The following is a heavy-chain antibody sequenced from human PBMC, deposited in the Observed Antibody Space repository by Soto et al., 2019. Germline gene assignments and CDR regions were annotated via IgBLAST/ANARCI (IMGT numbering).Heavy chain of an antibody. CDR3: ARVETELLWFGELLNWFDP. J-gene: IGHJ5*02. V-gene: IGHV1-18*01. Sequence: ASVKVSCKASGYTFTSYCISWVRQAPGQGLEWMGWISAYNGNTNYAQKLQGRVTMTTDTSTSTAYMELRSLRSDDTAVYYCARVETELLWFGELLNWFDPWGQGTLVTVSS. CDR2: ISAYNGNT. CDR1: GYTFTSYC. D-gene: IGHD3-10*01.